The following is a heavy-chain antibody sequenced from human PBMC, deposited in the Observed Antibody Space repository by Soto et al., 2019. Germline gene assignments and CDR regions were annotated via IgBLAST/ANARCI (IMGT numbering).Heavy chain of an antibody. CDR3: AKDNVRYSSGACDY. V-gene: IGHV3-30*18. CDR1: GFTFNNYG. J-gene: IGHJ4*02. CDR2: ISYDGSNK. Sequence: QVQLVESGGAVVQPGKSLRLSCAASGFTFNNYGMYWGRQAPGKGLEWVAVISYDGSNKYHADSVKGRVTISRDNSKNTLDLQMNSLKAEDTAVYYCAKDNVRYSSGACDYWGQGALVTVSS. D-gene: IGHD5-12*01.